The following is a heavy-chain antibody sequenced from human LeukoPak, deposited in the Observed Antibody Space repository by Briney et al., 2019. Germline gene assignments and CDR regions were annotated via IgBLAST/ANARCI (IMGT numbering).Heavy chain of an antibody. V-gene: IGHV3-7*01. CDR1: GFTFTSYL. Sequence: GGSLRLSCAASGFTFTSYLMSWVRQAPGKGLEWVANIKQDGSEKYYVDSVKGRFTISRDNAKNSLYLQMSSLRAEDTAVYYCARCGYSGSGFSTNWFDPWGQGTLVTVSS. J-gene: IGHJ5*02. D-gene: IGHD3-10*01. CDR2: IKQDGSEK. CDR3: ARCGYSGSGFSTNWFDP.